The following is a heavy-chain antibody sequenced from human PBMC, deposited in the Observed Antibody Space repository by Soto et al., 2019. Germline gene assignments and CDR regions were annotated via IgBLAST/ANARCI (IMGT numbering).Heavy chain of an antibody. CDR3: ARCYCSLGSCYTCWHFDL. Sequence: QVQLVQSGAEVKKPGASVRVSCKASGYTFTNYGISWVRQAPGQGLEWMGWVGPYNGNTDHAQNFQGRVTMTTDTSTNTAYMELGSLRSDDTALDYCARCYCSLGSCYTCWHFDLWGRGTLVTVSS. J-gene: IGHJ2*01. CDR1: GYTFTNYG. D-gene: IGHD2-15*01. V-gene: IGHV1-18*04. CDR2: VGPYNGNT.